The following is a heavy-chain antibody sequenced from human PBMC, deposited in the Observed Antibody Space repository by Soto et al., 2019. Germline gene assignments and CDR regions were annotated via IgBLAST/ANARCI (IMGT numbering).Heavy chain of an antibody. CDR3: ARSDFTTVTTWYNWFDP. CDR2: INPSGGST. CDR1: GYTFTSYY. D-gene: IGHD4-17*01. V-gene: IGHV1-46*01. Sequence: QVQLVQSGAEVKKPGASVKVSCKASGYTFTSYYMHWVRQAPGQGLEWMGIINPSGGSTSYAQKFQGRVTMTRDTSTSTVYMELSSMRSEDTAVYYCARSDFTTVTTWYNWFDPWGLGTLVTVSS. J-gene: IGHJ5*02.